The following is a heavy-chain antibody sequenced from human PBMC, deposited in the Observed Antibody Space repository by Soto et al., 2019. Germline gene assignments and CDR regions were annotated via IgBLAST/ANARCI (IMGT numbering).Heavy chain of an antibody. CDR1: GFALSDNY. V-gene: IGHV3-11*06. J-gene: IGHJ6*02. CDR2: SSSSGSYI. Sequence: QVQLVESGGGLVEPGGSLRLSCTGSGFALSDNYMTWIRQAPGKGLEWVSYSSSSGSYINYADSVKGRFTISRDNAYNSLYLQMDRPRAADTAVYFCARSSGRRQVGRYDYGLEVWGQGTTVTVS. D-gene: IGHD2-15*01. CDR3: ARSSGRRQVGRYDYGLEV.